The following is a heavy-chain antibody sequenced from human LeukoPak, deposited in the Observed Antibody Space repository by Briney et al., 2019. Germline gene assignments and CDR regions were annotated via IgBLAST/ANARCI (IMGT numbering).Heavy chain of an antibody. CDR3: AKIVRGTYYFDY. D-gene: IGHD3-10*02. CDR2: ITGTGGST. J-gene: IGHJ4*02. Sequence: PGGSLRLSCAAYGFTFSNYDMYWVRQAPGKGLEWVSAITGTGGSTYYADSVKGRFTISKDNSKTTLYLQMNSLRAEDTAVYYCAKIVRGTYYFDYWGQGALVTVSS. V-gene: IGHV3-23*01. CDR1: GFTFSNYD.